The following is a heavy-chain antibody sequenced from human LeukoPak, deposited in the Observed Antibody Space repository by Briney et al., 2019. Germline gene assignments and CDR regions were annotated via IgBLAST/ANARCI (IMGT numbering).Heavy chain of an antibody. D-gene: IGHD4-23*01. CDR2: ISGSGGST. CDR1: GFTFSSYA. CDR3: AKDLGSVVTPPSLDY. J-gene: IGHJ4*02. V-gene: IGHV3-23*01. Sequence: GGSLRLSCAASGFTFSSYAMSWVRQAPGKGLEWVTGISGSGGSTYYADSVKGRFTISRDNSKNTLYLQMNSLRAEDTAVYYCAKDLGSVVTPPSLDYWGQGTLVTVSS.